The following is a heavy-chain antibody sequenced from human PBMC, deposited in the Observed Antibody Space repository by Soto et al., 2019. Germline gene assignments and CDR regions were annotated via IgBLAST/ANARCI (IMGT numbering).Heavy chain of an antibody. CDR2: IWKDGNNK. CDR1: GFTVSNYG. J-gene: IGHJ3*02. V-gene: IGHV3-33*01. Sequence: QVQLVESGGGVVQPGPSLRLSCAASGFTVSNYGMHWVRQAPGKGLEWVAVIWKDGNNKYYRDSVKGRFTISRDNSKNTLELQMSSLRGEDTAVYYCARREAWTDEAFDIWGQGTMVTVSS. CDR3: ARREAWTDEAFDI. D-gene: IGHD5-12*01.